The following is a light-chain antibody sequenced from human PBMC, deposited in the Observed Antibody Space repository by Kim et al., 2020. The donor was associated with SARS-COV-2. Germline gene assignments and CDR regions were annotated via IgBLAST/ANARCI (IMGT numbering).Light chain of an antibody. CDR1: QDISKY. V-gene: IGKV1-16*01. J-gene: IGKJ4*01. CDR3: QQYNTYPLT. CDR2: ATS. Sequence: DIQMTQSPSSLSASVGDRVTITCRAGQDISKYLAWFQQKPGKAPKSLIYATSILESGVPSRFSGSGSGTDFTLTINSLQPEDFATYYCQQYNTYPLTFGGGTKVDIK.